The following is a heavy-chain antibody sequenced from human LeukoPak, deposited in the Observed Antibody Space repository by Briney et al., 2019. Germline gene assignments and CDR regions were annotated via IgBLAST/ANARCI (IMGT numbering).Heavy chain of an antibody. CDR3: AREDTALVIAY. J-gene: IGHJ4*02. V-gene: IGHV3-33*01. Sequence: PGGSLRLSCAASGFTFSSYGMHWVRQAPGKGLEWVAIMWYDGSNKYYTDSVKGRFTISRDNSKNTLYLQMNSLRVKDTAVYYCAREDTALVIAYWGQGTLVTVSS. CDR2: MWYDGSNK. CDR1: GFTFSSYG. D-gene: IGHD5-18*01.